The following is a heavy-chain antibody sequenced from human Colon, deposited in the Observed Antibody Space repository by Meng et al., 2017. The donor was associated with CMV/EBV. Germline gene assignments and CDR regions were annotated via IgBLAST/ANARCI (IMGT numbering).Heavy chain of an antibody. CDR3: GRVRTAAPTPFYYGLDV. D-gene: IGHD6-13*01. Sequence: SETLCLTCTVSGGAISSSVYSGDWIRQPPGKRLEWIGSLYYRGSTYYNPSLKSRVSISVVPSMNQFSLDLNSVTAADTAVYYCGRVRTAAPTPFYYGLDVWGQGTTVTVSS. V-gene: IGHV4-39*07. J-gene: IGHJ6*02. CDR1: GGAISSSVYS. CDR2: LYYRGST.